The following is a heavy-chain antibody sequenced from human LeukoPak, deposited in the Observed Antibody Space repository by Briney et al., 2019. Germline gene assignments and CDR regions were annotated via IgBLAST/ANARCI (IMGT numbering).Heavy chain of an antibody. CDR1: GGTSSSYA. J-gene: IGHJ5*02. V-gene: IGHV1-69*04. D-gene: IGHD2-21*02. Sequence: ASVKVSCKASGGTSSSYAISWVRQAPGQGLEWMGRIIPILGIANYAQKFQGRVTITADKSTSTAYMELSSLRSEDTAVYYCARAPYCGDDCSGVYNWFDPWGQGTLVTVSS. CDR3: ARAPYCGDDCSGVYNWFDP. CDR2: IIPILGIA.